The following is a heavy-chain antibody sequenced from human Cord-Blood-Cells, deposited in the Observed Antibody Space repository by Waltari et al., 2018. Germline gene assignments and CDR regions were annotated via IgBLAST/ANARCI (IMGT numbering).Heavy chain of an antibody. J-gene: IGHJ4*02. V-gene: IGHV3-53*01. D-gene: IGHD2-21*01. CDR1: RFTVSTIY. CDR3: ARDCGGDCYFDY. CDR2: IDSGGST. Sequence: EVQLVESGGGLIQPGGSLRLSCAAARFTVSTIYMGWVRQAPGKGLEWVSVIDSGGSTYYADSVKGRFTISRDNSKNTLYLQMNSLRAEDTAVYYCARDCGGDCYFDYWGQGTLVTVSS.